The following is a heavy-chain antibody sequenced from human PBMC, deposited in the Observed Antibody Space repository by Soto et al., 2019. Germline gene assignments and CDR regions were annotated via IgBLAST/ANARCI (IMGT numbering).Heavy chain of an antibody. Sequence: KTSETLSLTCTVSGGSISSSSYYWGWIRQPPGKGLEWIGSIYYSGSTYYNPSLKSRVTISVDTSKNQFSLKLSSVTAADTAVYYCARKARGWSQPLDYWGQGTLVTVSS. CDR3: ARKARGWSQPLDY. V-gene: IGHV4-39*01. J-gene: IGHJ4*02. CDR1: GGSISSSSYY. CDR2: IYYSGST. D-gene: IGHD6-19*01.